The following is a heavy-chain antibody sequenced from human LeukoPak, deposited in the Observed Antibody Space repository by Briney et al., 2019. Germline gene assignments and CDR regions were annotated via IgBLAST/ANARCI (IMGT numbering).Heavy chain of an antibody. D-gene: IGHD6-13*01. J-gene: IGHJ4*02. CDR1: GGSFSGYY. CDR3: ARDPGRGYSSSWVDY. V-gene: IGHV4-34*01. CDR2: INHSGST. Sequence: SETLSLTCAVNGGSFSGYYWSWIRQPPGKGLEWIGEINHSGSTNYNPSLKSRVTISVDTSKNQFSLKLSSVTAADTAVYYCARDPGRGYSSSWVDYWGQGTLVTVSS.